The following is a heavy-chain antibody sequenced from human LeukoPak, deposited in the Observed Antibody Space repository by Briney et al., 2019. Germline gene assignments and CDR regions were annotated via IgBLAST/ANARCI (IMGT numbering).Heavy chain of an antibody. V-gene: IGHV4-30-4*01. CDR2: IFYSGST. CDR1: GGSISSADYH. Sequence: SQTLSLTCSVSGGSISSADYHWSWIRQPPGKGLEWIGYIFYSGSTYYNPSLKSRVTISVDTSKNQFSLKLSSVTVADTGVYFCARVDATGGHDCWGQGTLVTVSS. CDR3: ARVDATGGHDC. J-gene: IGHJ4*02. D-gene: IGHD4-17*01.